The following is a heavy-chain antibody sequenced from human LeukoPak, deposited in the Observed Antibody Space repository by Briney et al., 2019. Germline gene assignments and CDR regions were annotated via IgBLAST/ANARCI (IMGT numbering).Heavy chain of an antibody. D-gene: IGHD4-17*01. CDR2: IIPILGIA. J-gene: IGHJ6*02. V-gene: IGHV1-69*04. Sequence: VASVKVSCKASGGTFSSYAISWVRQAPGQGLEWMGRIIPILGIANYAQKFQGRVTITADKSTSTAYMELSSLRSEDTAVYYCAVTTVTIDYYYYGMDVWGQGTTVTVSS. CDR3: AVTTVTIDYYYYGMDV. CDR1: GGTFSSYA.